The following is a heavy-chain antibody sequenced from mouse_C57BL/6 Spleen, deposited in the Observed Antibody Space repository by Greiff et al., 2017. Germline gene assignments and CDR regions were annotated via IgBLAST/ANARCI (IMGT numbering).Heavy chain of an antibody. CDR1: GYAFSSSW. J-gene: IGHJ4*01. CDR3: ARGDFDYAMDY. CDR2: LYPGDGDT. V-gene: IGHV1-82*01. Sequence: QVQLKESGPELVKPGASVKISCKASGYAFSSSWMNWVKQRPGKGLAWIGRLYPGDGDTNYNGKFKGKATLTADKSSSTAYMQLSSLTSEDSAVYFCARGDFDYAMDYWGQGTSVTVSS.